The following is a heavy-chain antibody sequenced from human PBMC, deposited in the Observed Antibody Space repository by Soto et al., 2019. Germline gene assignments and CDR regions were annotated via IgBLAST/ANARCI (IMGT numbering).Heavy chain of an antibody. CDR3: ARDQVKGTMTIL. CDR2: ISYDGSNK. D-gene: IGHD4-17*01. J-gene: IGHJ4*02. Sequence: GSLRLSCAASGFTFINYAMHWVRQAPGKGLEWVAVISYDGSNKYYADSVKGRFTISRDNSKNTMYLQMNSLSAEDTAVYHCARDQVKGTMTILWGQGTLVTVSS. V-gene: IGHV3-30-3*01. CDR1: GFTFINYA.